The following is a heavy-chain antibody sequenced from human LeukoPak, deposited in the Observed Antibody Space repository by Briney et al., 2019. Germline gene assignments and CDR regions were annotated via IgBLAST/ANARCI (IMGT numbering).Heavy chain of an antibody. CDR3: AKVVGTPYYFDY. D-gene: IGHD1-26*01. J-gene: IGHJ4*02. CDR2: ISASSSSI. Sequence: PGGSLRLSCVASGFTFSNYGMSWVRQAPGKGLERVSAISASSSSIYYADSVKGRFTISRDNSKNRLYLQMNSLRVDDTAVYYCAKVVGTPYYFDYWGQGILVSVSS. V-gene: IGHV3-23*01. CDR1: GFTFSNYG.